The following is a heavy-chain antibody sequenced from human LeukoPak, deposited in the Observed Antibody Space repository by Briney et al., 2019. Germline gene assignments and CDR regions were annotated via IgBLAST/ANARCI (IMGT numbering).Heavy chain of an antibody. Sequence: ASVKVSCKASGYTFTSYYMHWVRQAPGQGLEWMGIINPSGGSTSYAQKFQGRVTMTRDTSTSTVYMELSSLRSEDTVVYYCAREDKTAAGLYWGQGTLVTVSS. CDR1: GYTFTSYY. J-gene: IGHJ4*02. CDR3: AREDKTAAGLY. CDR2: INPSGGST. V-gene: IGHV1-46*01. D-gene: IGHD6-13*01.